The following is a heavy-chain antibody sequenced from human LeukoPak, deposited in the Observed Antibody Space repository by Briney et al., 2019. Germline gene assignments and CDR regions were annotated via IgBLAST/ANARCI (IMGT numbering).Heavy chain of an antibody. J-gene: IGHJ6*02. V-gene: IGHV3-23*01. Sequence: PGGSLRLSCAASGLTFSSYAMSWVRQAPGKGLEWVSAISGSGGSTYYADSVKGRFTISRDNSKNTLYLQMNSLRAEDTAVYYCAKPTAAGHYYYYYGMDVWGQGTTVTVSS. CDR2: ISGSGGST. CDR3: AKPTAAGHYYYYYGMDV. CDR1: GLTFSSYA. D-gene: IGHD6-13*01.